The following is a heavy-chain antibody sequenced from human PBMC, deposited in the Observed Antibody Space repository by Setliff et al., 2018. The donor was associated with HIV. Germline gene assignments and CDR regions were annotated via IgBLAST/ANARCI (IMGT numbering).Heavy chain of an antibody. J-gene: IGHJ3*02. Sequence: GGSLRLSCAASGLTFDDFAMHWVRQSPGKGLEWVGLINWDGESTYYADSVKGRFVISRDNSKNTRYLQMSSLRDEDTAVYYCAKVFAYGVDGFDIWGQGTMVTVSS. CDR2: INWDGEST. V-gene: IGHV3-43D*03. D-gene: IGHD4-17*01. CDR3: AKVFAYGVDGFDI. CDR1: GLTFDDFA.